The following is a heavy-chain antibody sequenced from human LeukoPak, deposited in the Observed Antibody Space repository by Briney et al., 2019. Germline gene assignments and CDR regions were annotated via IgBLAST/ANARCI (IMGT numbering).Heavy chain of an antibody. V-gene: IGHV3-30*02. CDR2: IRYDGSNK. CDR1: GFTFSSYG. D-gene: IGHD2-21*02. J-gene: IGHJ4*02. Sequence: GGSLRLSCAASGFTFSSYGMHWVRQAPGKGLEWVAFIRYDGSNKYYADSVKGRFTISRDNSKNTLYLQMNSLGAEDTAVYYCAKPPPLGDWSTFFDYWGQGTLVTVSS. CDR3: AKPPPLGDWSTFFDY.